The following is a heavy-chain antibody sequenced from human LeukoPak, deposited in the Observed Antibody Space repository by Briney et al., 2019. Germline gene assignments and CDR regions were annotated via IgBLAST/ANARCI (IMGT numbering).Heavy chain of an antibody. CDR1: GYTFTGYY. V-gene: IGHV1-2*02. J-gene: IGHJ4*02. Sequence: ASVKVSCKASGYTFTGYYMHWVRQAPGQRLEWMGWINPNGADTHYAQKLQGRVTMTTDTSTSTAYMDLRSLRSDDTAVYYCARDQFYRPYRGEAISFDYWGQGTLVTVSS. CDR2: INPNGADT. CDR3: ARDQFYRPYRGEAISFDY. D-gene: IGHD3-10*01.